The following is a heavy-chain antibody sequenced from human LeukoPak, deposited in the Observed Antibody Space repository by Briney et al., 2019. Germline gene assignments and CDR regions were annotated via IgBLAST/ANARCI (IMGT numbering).Heavy chain of an antibody. CDR2: INPDGSST. CDR3: AREDDYGDPPY. D-gene: IGHD4-17*01. CDR1: GFPFSRDS. Sequence: GGSLRLSCAASGFPFSRDSMHWVRQSPGKGLVWLSRINPDGSSTNYADSVKGRFTISRDNAKNTLYLQMNSLRAEDTAVYYCAREDDYGDPPYWGQGTLVTVSS. J-gene: IGHJ4*02. V-gene: IGHV3-74*01.